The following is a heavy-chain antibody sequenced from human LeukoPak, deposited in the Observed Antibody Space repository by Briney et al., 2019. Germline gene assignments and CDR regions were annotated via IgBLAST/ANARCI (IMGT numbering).Heavy chain of an antibody. CDR1: GYTLTDYY. CDR2: INPNSGGT. Sequence: ASVKVSCKASGYTLTDYYMHWVRQAPGQGLEWMGRINPNSGGTNYAQKFQGRVTMTRDTSISTVYMELSRLRSDDTAVYYCAREGGIVGASPLYYYYYGMDVWGQGTTVTVSS. D-gene: IGHD1-26*01. V-gene: IGHV1-2*06. CDR3: AREGGIVGASPLYYYYYGMDV. J-gene: IGHJ6*02.